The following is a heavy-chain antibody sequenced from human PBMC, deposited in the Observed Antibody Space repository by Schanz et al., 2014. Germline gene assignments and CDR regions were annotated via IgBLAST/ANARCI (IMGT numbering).Heavy chain of an antibody. CDR2: INGYNGHT. Sequence: QVQLVQSGAEVKKPGASVKVSCKASGYTFSSYGITWVRQAPGQGLEWMGWINGYNGHTLYAQKFQGRVTMTTDTSTSTSFMELTSLRVDDTAVYYCARGGGPEDVFDIWGQGTILTVSS. J-gene: IGHJ3*02. CDR3: ARGGGPEDVFDI. D-gene: IGHD5-12*01. CDR1: GYTFSSYG. V-gene: IGHV1-18*01.